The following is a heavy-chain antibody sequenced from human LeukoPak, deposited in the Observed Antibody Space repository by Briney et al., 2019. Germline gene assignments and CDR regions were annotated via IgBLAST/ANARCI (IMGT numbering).Heavy chain of an antibody. J-gene: IGHJ4*02. Sequence: GGSLRPSCAASGFTFSSYSMNWVRHAPGKGLVWVSRINSDGSSTSYADSVKGRFTISRDNAKNTLYLQMNSLRAGDTAVYYCARELYSSSLDYWGQGTLVTVSS. CDR3: ARELYSSSLDY. CDR2: INSDGSST. CDR1: GFTFSSYS. V-gene: IGHV3-74*01. D-gene: IGHD6-13*01.